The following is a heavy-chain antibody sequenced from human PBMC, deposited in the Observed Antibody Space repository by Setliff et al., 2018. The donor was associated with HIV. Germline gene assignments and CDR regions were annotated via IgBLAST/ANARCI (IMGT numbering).Heavy chain of an antibody. CDR1: GVSISSGGYY. CDR2: IYYSGSA. V-gene: IGHV4-31*03. Sequence: PSETLSLTCIVSGVSISSGGYYWSWGRQHPGEGLEWIGYIYYSGSAYYNPSLQNRIDISVDASTNQFSLKLTTVTAADTAVYYCAMAVADRGVYYLDYWGQGTLVTVSS. CDR3: AMAVADRGVYYLDY. D-gene: IGHD6-19*01. J-gene: IGHJ4*01.